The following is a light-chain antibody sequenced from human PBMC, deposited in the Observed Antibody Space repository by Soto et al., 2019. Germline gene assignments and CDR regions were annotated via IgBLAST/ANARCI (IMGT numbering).Light chain of an antibody. CDR2: GAS. CDR3: QQYNNSPWT. CDR1: QYVSSSY. J-gene: IGKJ1*01. V-gene: IGKV3-20*01. Sequence: EIVLTQSPGTLSLSSGERATLSCRASQYVSSSYLAWYQQKPGQAPRLLIYGASSRATGIPDRFSGSGSGTDFTLTINRLEPEDSAVYYCQQYNNSPWTFGQGTNVEIK.